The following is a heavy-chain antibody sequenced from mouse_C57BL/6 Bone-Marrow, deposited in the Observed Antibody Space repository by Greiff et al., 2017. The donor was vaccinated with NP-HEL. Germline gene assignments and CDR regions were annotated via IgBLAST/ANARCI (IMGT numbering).Heavy chain of an antibody. CDR1: GFTFSSYA. J-gene: IGHJ3*01. CDR2: ISDGGSYT. D-gene: IGHD2-4*01. Sequence: EVQGVESGGGLVKPGGSLKLSCAASGFTFSSYAMSWVRQTPEKRLEWVATISDGGSYTYYPDNVKGRFTISRDNAKNNLYLQMSHLKSEDTAMYYCARPFYYDYVLFAYWGQGTLVTVSA. V-gene: IGHV5-4*01. CDR3: ARPFYYDYVLFAY.